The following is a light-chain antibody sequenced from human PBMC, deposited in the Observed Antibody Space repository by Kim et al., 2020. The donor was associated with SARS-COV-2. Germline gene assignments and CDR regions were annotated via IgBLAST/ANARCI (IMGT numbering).Light chain of an antibody. V-gene: IGKV1-39*01. CDR2: AAS. CDR3: QQSYITPCT. CDR1: QSISRH. Sequence: DIQMTQSPSSLSASVGDRVTITCRTSQSISRHLNWYQQKPGRAPKLLISAASTLQGGVPSRFSGSGSETDFTLTISSLQPEDFATYFCQQSYITPCTFGPGTKVDIK. J-gene: IGKJ3*01.